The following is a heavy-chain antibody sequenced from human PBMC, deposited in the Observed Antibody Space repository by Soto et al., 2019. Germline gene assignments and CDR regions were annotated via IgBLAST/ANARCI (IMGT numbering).Heavy chain of an antibody. CDR1: GYTFTCYY. CDR3: ARDTGFRADYYDSSGYYPLDI. Sequence: XSVKVSCKASGYTFTCYYMHWVRQAPGQGLEWMGWINPNSGGTNYAQKFQGWVTMTRDTSISTAYMELSRLRSDDTAVYYCARDTGFRADYYDSSGYYPLDIWGQGTMVTVSS. J-gene: IGHJ3*02. V-gene: IGHV1-2*04. CDR2: INPNSGGT. D-gene: IGHD3-22*01.